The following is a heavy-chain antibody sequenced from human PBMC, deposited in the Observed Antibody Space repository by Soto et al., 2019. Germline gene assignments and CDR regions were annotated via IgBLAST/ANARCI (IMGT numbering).Heavy chain of an antibody. Sequence: QVQLQESGPGLVKPSQTLSLTCTVSGGSISSGDYYWSWIRQPPGKGLEWIGYIYYSGSPYYNPSLKSRGTLSVDTSKHQFSLKLSSVTAADTAVYYCARVGGFGATTIDYWGQGTLVTVSS. CDR2: IYYSGSP. V-gene: IGHV4-30-4*01. D-gene: IGHD3-10*01. J-gene: IGHJ4*02. CDR3: ARVGGFGATTIDY. CDR1: GGSISSGDYY.